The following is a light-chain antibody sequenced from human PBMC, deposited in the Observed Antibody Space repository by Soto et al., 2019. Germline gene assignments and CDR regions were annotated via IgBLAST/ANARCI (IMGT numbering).Light chain of an antibody. J-gene: IGKJ1*01. Sequence: DIQMTQSPSTLSASVGDRVTITCWASQSISSWLAWYQQKPGKAPKLLIYKASSLESGVPSRFSGSGSGTEFTLTISSLQPDDFATYYCQQYNSQGTFGQGTKVEIK. CDR2: KAS. CDR1: QSISSW. V-gene: IGKV1-5*03. CDR3: QQYNSQGT.